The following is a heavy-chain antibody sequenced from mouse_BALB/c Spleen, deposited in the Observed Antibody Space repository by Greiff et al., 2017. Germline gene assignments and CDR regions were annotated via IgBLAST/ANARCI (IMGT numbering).Heavy chain of an antibody. J-gene: IGHJ3*01. CDR1: GYSITSGYY. D-gene: IGHD1-1*01. CDR3: APLETPGDYGSSYDAWFAY. Sequence: VQLKQSGPGLVKPSQSLSLTCSVTGYSITSGYYWNWIRQFPGNKLEWMGYISYDGSNNYNPSLKNRISITRDTSKNQFFLKLNSVTTEDTATYYCAPLETPGDYGSSYDAWFAYWGQGTLVTVSA. V-gene: IGHV3-6*02. CDR2: ISYDGSN.